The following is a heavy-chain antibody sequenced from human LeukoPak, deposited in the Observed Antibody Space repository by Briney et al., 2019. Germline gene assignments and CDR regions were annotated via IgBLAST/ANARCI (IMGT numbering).Heavy chain of an antibody. Sequence: GGSLRLSCAASGLIFSNYGIHWVRQAPGKGLEWVSLIWYDGSNKYYADSVKGRFTISRDNSKSTLYLQLNSLRVEDTAVYYCARISCTGNSCRPYSYYDMDVWGQGTTVTVSS. CDR1: GLIFSNYG. CDR3: ARISCTGNSCRPYSYYDMDV. J-gene: IGHJ6*02. V-gene: IGHV3-33*01. CDR2: IWYDGSNK. D-gene: IGHD2-15*01.